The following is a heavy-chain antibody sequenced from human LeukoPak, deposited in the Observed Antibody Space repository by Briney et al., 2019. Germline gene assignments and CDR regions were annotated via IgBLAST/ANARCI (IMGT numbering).Heavy chain of an antibody. CDR3: ARDGTEYDILTGYYNTPFGY. D-gene: IGHD3-9*01. J-gene: IGHJ4*02. CDR2: IYTSGST. V-gene: IGHV4-4*07. Sequence: SETLSLTCTVSGGSISSYYWSWIRQPAGKGLEWIGRIYTSGSTNYNPSLKSRVTMPVDTSKNQFSLKLSSVTAADTAVYYCARDGTEYDILTGYYNTPFGYWGQGTLVTVSS. CDR1: GGSISSYY.